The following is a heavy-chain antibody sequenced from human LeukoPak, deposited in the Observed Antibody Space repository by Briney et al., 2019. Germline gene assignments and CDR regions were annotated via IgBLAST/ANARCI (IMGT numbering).Heavy chain of an antibody. J-gene: IGHJ4*02. CDR1: GFTFSSYA. V-gene: IGHV3-23*01. D-gene: IGHD2-2*02. Sequence: GGSLRLSRAASGFTFSSYAMSWVRQAPGKGLEWVSAISGSGGSTYYADSVKGRFTISRDNSKNTLYLQMNSLRAEDTAVYYCAKGEYQLLYGDYWGQGTLVTVSS. CDR3: AKGEYQLLYGDY. CDR2: ISGSGGST.